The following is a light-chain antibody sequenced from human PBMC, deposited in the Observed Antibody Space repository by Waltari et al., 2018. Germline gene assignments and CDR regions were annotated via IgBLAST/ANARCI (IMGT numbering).Light chain of an antibody. Sequence: VLTQSPDSLSLSPGARATLSCRASQSLTKRYLAWYQQKPGQAPRLLIYGASSRAAGIPDRFSGSGSGTDFTLTISRLEPEDFAVYYCQQYGSSVMYTFGQGTMLEIK. CDR1: QSLTKRY. V-gene: IGKV3-20*01. CDR2: GAS. J-gene: IGKJ2*01. CDR3: QQYGSSVMYT.